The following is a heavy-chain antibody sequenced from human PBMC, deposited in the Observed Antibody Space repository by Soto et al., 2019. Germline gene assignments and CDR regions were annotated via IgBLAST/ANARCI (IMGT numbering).Heavy chain of an antibody. CDR3: VRKYPGTRPFDY. D-gene: IGHD6-6*01. CDR1: GFTFSSYA. J-gene: IGHJ4*01. V-gene: IGHV3-23*01. Sequence: GGSLRLSCAASGFTFSSYAMNWVRQAPGKGLAWVSAIGTDSNTYYADSVKGRFTISRDNSRTTSYLLMNSLRAEDTALSYCVRKYPGTRPFDYWGQGTLVTDSS. CDR2: IGTDSNT.